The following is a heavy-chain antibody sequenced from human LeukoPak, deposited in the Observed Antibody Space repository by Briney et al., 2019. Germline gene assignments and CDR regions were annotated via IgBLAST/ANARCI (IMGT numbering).Heavy chain of an antibody. V-gene: IGHV1-69*13. Sequence: ASVKVSCKASGGTFSSYAISWVRQAPGQGLEWMGGIIPIFGTANYAQKFQGRVTITADESTSTAYMELSSLRSEDTAVYYCARSVYSSSEEANYYYYGTDVWGQGTTVTVSS. D-gene: IGHD6-6*01. CDR1: GGTFSSYA. CDR3: ARSVYSSSEEANYYYYGTDV. CDR2: IIPIFGTA. J-gene: IGHJ6*02.